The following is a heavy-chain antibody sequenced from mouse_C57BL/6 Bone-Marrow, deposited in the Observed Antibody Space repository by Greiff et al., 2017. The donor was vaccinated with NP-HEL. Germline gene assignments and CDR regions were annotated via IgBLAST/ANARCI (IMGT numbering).Heavy chain of an antibody. V-gene: IGHV8-8*01. CDR3: ARRAAYYSNYPFAY. CDR1: GFSLSTFGMG. D-gene: IGHD2-5*01. J-gene: IGHJ3*01. Sequence: ESGPGILQPSQTLSLTCSFSGFSLSTFGMGVGWIRQPSGKGLEWLAHIWWDDDKYYNPALKSRLTISKDTSKNQVFLKIANVDTADTATYYCARRAAYYSNYPFAYWGQGTLVTVSA. CDR2: IWWDDDK.